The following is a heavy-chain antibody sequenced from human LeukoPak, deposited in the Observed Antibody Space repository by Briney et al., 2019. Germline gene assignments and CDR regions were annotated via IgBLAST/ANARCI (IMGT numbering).Heavy chain of an antibody. V-gene: IGHV5-51*01. J-gene: IGHJ4*02. Sequence: GESLKISCKGSGYSFTSYWIGWVRQMPGKGLEWMGIIYPGDSDISYRPSFQGQVTISVDKSISTAYLQWSSLKASDTAMYYCARRRAAAGDFDYWGQGTLVTVSS. D-gene: IGHD6-13*01. CDR1: GYSFTSYW. CDR2: IYPGDSDI. CDR3: ARRRAAAGDFDY.